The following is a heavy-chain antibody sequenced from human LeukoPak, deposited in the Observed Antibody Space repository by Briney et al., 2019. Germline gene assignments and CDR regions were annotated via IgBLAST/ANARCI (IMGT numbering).Heavy chain of an antibody. CDR1: GGSITDYY. D-gene: IGHD3-10*01. V-gene: IGHV4-59*12. J-gene: IGHJ4*02. CDR3: AREWFGYFDY. CDR2: IHHSGST. Sequence: SETLSLTCTVSGGSITDYYWSWIRQPPGKGLEWVGYIHHSGSTNYNPSLKNRVTISGDASRRQYSLKLSSVTAADTAVYYCAREWFGYFDYWGQGTLVTVSS.